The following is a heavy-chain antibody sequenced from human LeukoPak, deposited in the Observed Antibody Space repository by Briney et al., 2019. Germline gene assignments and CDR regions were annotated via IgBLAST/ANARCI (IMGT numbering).Heavy chain of an antibody. Sequence: GGSLRLSCAASGFTFSSYSMNWVRQAPGKGLEWVSYISSSSSTIYYADSVKGRFTISRDNAKNSLYLQMNSLSAEDTAVYYCARGRDYLWFDPWGQGTLVTVSS. J-gene: IGHJ5*02. CDR2: ISSSSSTI. V-gene: IGHV3-48*04. D-gene: IGHD4/OR15-4a*01. CDR3: ARGRDYLWFDP. CDR1: GFTFSSYS.